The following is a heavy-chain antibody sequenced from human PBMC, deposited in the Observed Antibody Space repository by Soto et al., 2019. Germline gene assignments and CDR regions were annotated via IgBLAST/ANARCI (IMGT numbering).Heavy chain of an antibody. CDR3: AADSSNDYGDPESRYGMDV. CDR2: IVVGSGNT. J-gene: IGHJ6*02. CDR1: GFTFTSSA. Sequence: GASVKVSCKASGFTFTSSAVQWVRQARGQRLEWIGWIVVGSGNTNYAQKFQERVTITRDTSTSTAYMELSSLRSEDTAVYYCAADSSNDYGDPESRYGMDVWGQGTTVTVSS. D-gene: IGHD4-17*01. V-gene: IGHV1-58*01.